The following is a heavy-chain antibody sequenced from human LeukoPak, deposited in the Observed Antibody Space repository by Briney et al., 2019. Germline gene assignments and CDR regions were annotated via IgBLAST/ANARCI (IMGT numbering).Heavy chain of an antibody. Sequence: GASVKVSCKASGYTFTSDYMNWVRQAPGQGLEWMGIVHSSGGVIKYAQEFQDRLTVTRDTSTSTIYMELSSLRFEDTAVYYCAGSSHQRNWFDAWGQGTLVIVSS. CDR1: GYTFTSDY. V-gene: IGHV1-46*01. D-gene: IGHD1-26*01. CDR2: VHSSGGVI. CDR3: AGSSHQRNWFDA. J-gene: IGHJ5*02.